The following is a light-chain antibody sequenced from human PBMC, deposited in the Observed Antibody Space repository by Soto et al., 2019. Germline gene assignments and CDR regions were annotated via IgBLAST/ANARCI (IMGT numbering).Light chain of an antibody. Sequence: QSALTQPPSASGSPGQSVTISCTGTSNDVGDYNYVSWYQQHSGKAPKLIIYEVYRRPSGVPDRFSGSKAGNTASLTVSGLRSEDEADYYCSSFAGNNIYYVFGTGTKLTVL. CDR3: SSFAGNNIYYV. J-gene: IGLJ1*01. V-gene: IGLV2-8*01. CDR1: SNDVGDYNY. CDR2: EVY.